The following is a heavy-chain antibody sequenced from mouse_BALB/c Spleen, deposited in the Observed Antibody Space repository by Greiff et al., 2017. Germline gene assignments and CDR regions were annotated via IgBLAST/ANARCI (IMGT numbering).Heavy chain of an antibody. D-gene: IGHD5-5*01. CDR1: GFTFSSYA. CDR3: ARGLPYWYFDV. V-gene: IGHV5-6-5*01. Sequence: EVKVVESGGGLVKPGGSLKLSCAASGFTFSSYAMSWVRQTPEKRLEWVASISSGGSTYYPDSVKGRFTISRDNARNILYLQMSSLRSEDTAMYYCARGLPYWYFDVWGAGTTVTVSS. J-gene: IGHJ1*01. CDR2: ISSGGST.